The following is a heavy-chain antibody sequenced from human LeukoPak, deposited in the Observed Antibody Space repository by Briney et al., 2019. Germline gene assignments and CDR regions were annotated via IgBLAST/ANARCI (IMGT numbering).Heavy chain of an antibody. CDR3: AKEGSGWYFDY. V-gene: IGHV3-30*18. D-gene: IGHD6-19*01. CDR2: ISYDGSNK. CDR1: GFTFSSYG. Sequence: GGSLRLSCAASGFTFSSYGMHWVRQAPGKGLEWVAVISYDGSNKYYADSVKGRFTISRDNSKNTPYLQMNSLRAEDTAVYYCAKEGSGWYFDYWGQGTLVTVSS. J-gene: IGHJ4*02.